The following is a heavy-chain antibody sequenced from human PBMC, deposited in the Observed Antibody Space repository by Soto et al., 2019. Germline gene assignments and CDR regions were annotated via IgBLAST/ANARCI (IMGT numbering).Heavy chain of an antibody. J-gene: IGHJ3*02. V-gene: IGHV3-23*01. CDR3: RKGVCVGANVYDS. CDR2: ISGSGGMT. D-gene: IGHD1-20*01. Sequence: EVQLLESGGGLVQPGGPLRHSCAAAGFTFSSYGMSWVRQAPGKGLEWVSTISGSGGMTFYADSVKGRFAISRDNPKNPQYRQMEGLRADDNAVYYCRKGVCVGANVYDSGGQGTMVTGSS. CDR1: GFTFSSYG.